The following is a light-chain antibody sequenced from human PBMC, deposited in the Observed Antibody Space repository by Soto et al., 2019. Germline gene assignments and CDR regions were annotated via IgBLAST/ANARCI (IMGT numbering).Light chain of an antibody. J-gene: IGLJ1*01. V-gene: IGLV1-40*01. CDR3: CSFAGSLNFV. CDR2: RNH. CDR1: RSNIGAGYD. Sequence: QAVVTQPPSVSGAPGQRVTISCTGTRSNIGAGYDVHWYQQIPGTAPKLLIYRNHDRPSGVPDRFSGSKSGTSASLTITGLQAEDEADYYCCSFAGSLNFVFGTGTKVTVL.